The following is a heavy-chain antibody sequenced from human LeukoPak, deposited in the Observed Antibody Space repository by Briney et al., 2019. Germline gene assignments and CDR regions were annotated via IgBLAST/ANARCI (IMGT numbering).Heavy chain of an antibody. D-gene: IGHD3-16*02. CDR2: IYYSGST. Sequence: SETLSLTCTVSGGSISSYYWSWIRQPPGKGLEWIGYIYYSGSTNYNPSLKSRVTISVDTSKNQFSLKLSSVTAADTAVYYCARGGYDYVWGSYRYMYYFDYWGQGTLVTVSS. CDR3: ARGGYDYVWGSYRYMYYFDY. V-gene: IGHV4-59*01. CDR1: GGSISSYY. J-gene: IGHJ4*02.